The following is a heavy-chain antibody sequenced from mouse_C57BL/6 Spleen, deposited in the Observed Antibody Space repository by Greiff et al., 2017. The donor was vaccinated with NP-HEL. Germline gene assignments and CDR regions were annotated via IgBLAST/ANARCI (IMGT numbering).Heavy chain of an antibody. D-gene: IGHD1-1*01. CDR3: ASQGYYGSSTWFAY. J-gene: IGHJ3*01. V-gene: IGHV1-52*01. CDR1: GYTFTSYW. Sequence: QVQLQQSGAELVRPGSSVKLSCKASGYTFTSYWMHWVKQRPIQGLEWIGNIDPSDSETHYNQQFKDKATLTVDKSSSTAYMQLSSLTSEDSAVYYCASQGYYGSSTWFAYWGQGTLVTVSA. CDR2: IDPSDSET.